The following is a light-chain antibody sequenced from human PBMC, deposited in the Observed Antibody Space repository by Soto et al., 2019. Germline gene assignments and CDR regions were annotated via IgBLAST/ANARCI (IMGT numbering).Light chain of an antibody. CDR2: DVS. Sequence: QSVLTQPASVSGSPGQSITISCTGTSSDVGGYNYVSWYQQHPGKAPKLVIYDVSNRPPGVSNRFSGSKSGNTASLTISGLQAEDEADYYCSSYTSSSTLYVFGTGTKVTVL. V-gene: IGLV2-14*01. CDR3: SSYTSSSTLYV. CDR1: SSDVGGYNY. J-gene: IGLJ1*01.